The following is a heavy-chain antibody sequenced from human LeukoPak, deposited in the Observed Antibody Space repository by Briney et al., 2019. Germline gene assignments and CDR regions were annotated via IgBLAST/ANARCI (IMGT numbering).Heavy chain of an antibody. D-gene: IGHD2-21*02. CDR1: GGSISSNGYY. CDR3: AVVTSHPRYFDH. J-gene: IGHJ4*02. Sequence: SETLSLTCTVSGGSISSNGYYWGWIRQPPGKGLEWIGSFYYTGSTFYSPSLKSRVTISVDTSKNQFSLKLSSVTAADTAVYYCAVVTSHPRYFDHWGQGTLITVSS. CDR2: FYYTGST. V-gene: IGHV4-39*01.